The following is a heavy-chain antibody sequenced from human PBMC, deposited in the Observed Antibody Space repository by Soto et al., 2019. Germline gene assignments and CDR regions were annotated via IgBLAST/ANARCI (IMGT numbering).Heavy chain of an antibody. Sequence: LLESGGGLAQPGRSLSLSCAASGLPFSSYAMNWVRQAPGKGLEWVSATSGSGANTYYADSVKGRFTISRDNYKNTTLQQMDSMRAEDTAVYYCAKGSSSSHYLTYYFYYMDVWGKGTTVTVSS. D-gene: IGHD2-2*01. CDR1: GLPFSSYA. J-gene: IGHJ6*03. CDR2: TSGSGANT. CDR3: AKGSSSSHYLTYYFYYMDV. V-gene: IGHV3-23*01.